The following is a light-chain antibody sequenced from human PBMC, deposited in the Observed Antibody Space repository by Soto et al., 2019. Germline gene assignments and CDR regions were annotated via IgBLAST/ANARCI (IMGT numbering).Light chain of an antibody. CDR1: QTIDNY. CDR2: LAS. CDR3: QQLDSNPPWT. J-gene: IGKJ1*01. V-gene: IGKV1-9*01. Sequence: IQLTQSPSSLSASVGDTVTISCRASQTIDNYLAWYQQYPGRAPKLLIYLASTLQSGVPSRFSGSGSGTDFKLTISSLQHEDFATYYCQQLDSNPPWTFGQGTRVEIK.